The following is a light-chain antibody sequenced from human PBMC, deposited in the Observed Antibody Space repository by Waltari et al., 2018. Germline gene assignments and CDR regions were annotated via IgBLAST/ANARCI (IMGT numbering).Light chain of an antibody. V-gene: IGLV2-14*03. CDR3: SSQSTKNGVI. CDR2: DFN. J-gene: IGLJ2*01. CDR1: SSDVGGDDS. Sequence: QSALTQPASVSGSPGQSITISCTGSSSDVGGDDSVSWYEDHPGQAPKVIIYDFNMRPSGVSDRFYRSKSGNAASLTISGLQAEDEATFYCSSQSTKNGVIFGGGTKVTVL.